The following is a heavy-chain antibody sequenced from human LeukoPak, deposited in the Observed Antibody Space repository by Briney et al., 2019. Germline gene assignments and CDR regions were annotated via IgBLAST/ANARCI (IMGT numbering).Heavy chain of an antibody. D-gene: IGHD2-2*01. J-gene: IGHJ6*02. V-gene: IGHV4-39*01. CDR2: IYYSGST. CDR1: GGSISSSTYY. CDR3: VRLPYCSSTSCHQGYYGMDV. Sequence: SETLSLTCTVSGGSISSSTYYWGWIRQPPGKGLEWIGSIYYSGSTYYDPSLKTRGTLSADTSKNQFSLKLSSVTAADSAVYYCVRLPYCSSTSCHQGYYGMDVWGQGTTVTVSS.